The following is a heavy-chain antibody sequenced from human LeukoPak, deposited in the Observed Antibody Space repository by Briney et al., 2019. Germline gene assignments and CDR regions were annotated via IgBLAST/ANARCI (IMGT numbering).Heavy chain of an antibody. CDR1: GFTVSSNY. V-gene: IGHV3-66*01. D-gene: IGHD4-11*01. Sequence: GGSLRLSCAVSGFTVSSNYMSWVRQAPGNGLEWVSVIYSGDSTYYAHSVSGRFTISRHNSKNTLYLQMNSLRAEDTAVYYCARDSNYAFDYWGQGTLVTVSS. CDR3: ARDSNYAFDY. CDR2: IYSGDST. J-gene: IGHJ4*02.